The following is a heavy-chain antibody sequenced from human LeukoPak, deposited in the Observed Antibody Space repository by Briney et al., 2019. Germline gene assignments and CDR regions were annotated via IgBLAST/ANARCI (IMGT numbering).Heavy chain of an antibody. CDR1: GGTFSSYA. CDR2: IIPILGIA. Sequence: GASVKVSCKASGGTFSSYAISWVRRAPGQGLEWMGRIIPILGIANYAQKFQGRVTITADKSTSTAYMELSSLRSEDTAVYYCARDLGTVTTGFSDYWGRGTLVTVSS. J-gene: IGHJ4*02. V-gene: IGHV1-69*04. D-gene: IGHD4-17*01. CDR3: ARDLGTVTTGFSDY.